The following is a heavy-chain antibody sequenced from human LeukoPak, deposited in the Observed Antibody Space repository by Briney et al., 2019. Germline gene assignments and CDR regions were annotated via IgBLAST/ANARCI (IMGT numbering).Heavy chain of an antibody. CDR2: IYATGNT. V-gene: IGHV4-4*07. D-gene: IGHD2-15*01. J-gene: IGHJ3*02. CDR3: ASSSGPRDVFDI. CDR1: GDTIIKYY. Sequence: SETLSLTCTGSGDTIIKYYWSWVRQPAGKGLEWIGRIYATGNTNYNPSLRSRVTMSLDTSTNQLSLKLNSVTAADTAVYYCASSSGPRDVFDIWGQGTMVTVSS.